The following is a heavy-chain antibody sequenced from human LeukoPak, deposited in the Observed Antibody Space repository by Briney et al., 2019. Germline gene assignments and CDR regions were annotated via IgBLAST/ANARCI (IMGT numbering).Heavy chain of an antibody. J-gene: IGHJ5*02. Sequence: SETLSLTCAVYGGSFSGYYWSWIRQPPGKGLEWIGEINHSGSTNYNPSLKNRVTISVDTSKNQSSLKLSSVTAADTAVYYCARARGYSSGWYLFWFDPWGQGALVTVSS. CDR1: GGSFSGYY. CDR2: INHSGST. CDR3: ARARGYSSGWYLFWFDP. D-gene: IGHD6-19*01. V-gene: IGHV4-34*01.